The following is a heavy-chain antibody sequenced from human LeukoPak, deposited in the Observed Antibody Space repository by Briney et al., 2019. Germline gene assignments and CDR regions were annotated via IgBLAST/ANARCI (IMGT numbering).Heavy chain of an antibody. D-gene: IGHD2-15*01. Sequence: ASVKVSCKASGYTFTTYNTHWVRQAPGQGLEWMGWITPNSGGTNYAQKFQGRVTMTRDTSISTAYMELSRLRSDDTAAYSCARGRGGGYFDFWGQETLVTVSS. J-gene: IGHJ4*02. CDR1: GYTFTTYN. CDR3: ARGRGGGYFDF. V-gene: IGHV1-2*02. CDR2: ITPNSGGT.